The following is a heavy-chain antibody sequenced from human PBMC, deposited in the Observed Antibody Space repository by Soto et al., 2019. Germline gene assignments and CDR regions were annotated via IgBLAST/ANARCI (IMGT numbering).Heavy chain of an antibody. CDR1: GFTFSDAW. J-gene: IGHJ4*02. CDR2: IKSKTDGGTT. Sequence: EVQLVESGGGLVKPGGSLRLSCAASGFTFSDAWMAWVRQPPGMGLEWVGRIKSKTDGGTTDYAAPVKGRFAISRDDSENTLYLQMTSLKTEDTAVYYCTPGLGEAFWGQGTLVTVSS. CDR3: TPGLGEAF. D-gene: IGHD6-19*01. V-gene: IGHV3-15*01.